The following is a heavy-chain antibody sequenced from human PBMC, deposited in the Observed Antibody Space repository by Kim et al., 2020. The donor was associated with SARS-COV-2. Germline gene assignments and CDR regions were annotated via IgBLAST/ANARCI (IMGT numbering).Heavy chain of an antibody. CDR3: ARLYTSAWYASYFDS. D-gene: IGHD6-19*01. J-gene: IGHJ4*02. CDR1: GESLTGFY. CDR2: ITFRGET. V-gene: IGHV4-34*01. Sequence: SETLSLTCAVYGESLTGFYWNWIRQSPGKGLEWIGHITFRGETTYNPAFKTRVAMSVDTTTNQFSLKLQSVMVADTAVYFCARLYTSAWYASYFDSWGQG.